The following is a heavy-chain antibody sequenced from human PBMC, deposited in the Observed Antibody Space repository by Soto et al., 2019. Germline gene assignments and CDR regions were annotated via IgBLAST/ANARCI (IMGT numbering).Heavy chain of an antibody. CDR1: GGSISSGDYY. D-gene: IGHD3-3*01. Sequence: PSETLSLTCTVSGGSISSGDYYWSWIRQPPGKGLEWIGYIYYSGSTYYNPSLKSRVTISVDTSKNQFSLKLSSVTAADTAVYYCARAKHWSGIDYWGQGTLVTAPQ. CDR3: ARAKHWSGIDY. CDR2: IYYSGST. J-gene: IGHJ4*02. V-gene: IGHV4-30-4*01.